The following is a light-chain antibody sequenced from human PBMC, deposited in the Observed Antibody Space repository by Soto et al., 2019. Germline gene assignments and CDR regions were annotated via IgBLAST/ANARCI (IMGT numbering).Light chain of an antibody. V-gene: IGLV4-69*01. CDR3: QTWGTGIQV. J-gene: IGLJ3*02. Sequence: QPVLTQSPSASASLGASVKLTCTLSSGHSSYAIAWHQQQPEKGPRYLMKLNSDGSHSKGDEIPDRFSGSSSGAERYLTISRLRSEDEADYYCQTWGTGIQVFGGGTKLTVL. CDR2: LNSDGSH. CDR1: SGHSSYA.